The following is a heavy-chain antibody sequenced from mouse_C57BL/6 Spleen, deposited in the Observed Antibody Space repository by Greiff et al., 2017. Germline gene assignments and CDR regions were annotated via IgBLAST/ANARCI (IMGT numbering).Heavy chain of an antibody. D-gene: IGHD4-1*02. J-gene: IGHJ4*01. V-gene: IGHV1-69*01. Sequence: QVQLQQPGAELVMPGASVKLSCEASGYTFTSYWMHWVKQRPGQGLEWIGEIDPSDSYTNYNQKFKGKSTLTVDKSSSTAYMQLSSLTSEDSAVYYCARGRNNWPIYYYAMDYWGQGTSVTVSS. CDR2: IDPSDSYT. CDR1: GYTFTSYW. CDR3: ARGRNNWPIYYYAMDY.